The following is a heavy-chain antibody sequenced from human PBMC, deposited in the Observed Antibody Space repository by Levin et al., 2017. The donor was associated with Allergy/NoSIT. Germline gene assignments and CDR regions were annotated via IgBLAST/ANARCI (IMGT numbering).Heavy chain of an antibody. J-gene: IGHJ6*02. CDR3: ARTTGLAYYYTMDV. Sequence: SETLSLTCTVSGGSITSYYWSWIRQPPGKGLEWIGSIYYSGSTSYNPSLKSRVTISVDTSKNQFSLKLNSVTAADTAVYYCARTTGLAYYYTMDVWGQGTTVTVSS. CDR2: IYYSGST. CDR1: GGSITSYY. D-gene: IGHD1-14*01. V-gene: IGHV4-59*01.